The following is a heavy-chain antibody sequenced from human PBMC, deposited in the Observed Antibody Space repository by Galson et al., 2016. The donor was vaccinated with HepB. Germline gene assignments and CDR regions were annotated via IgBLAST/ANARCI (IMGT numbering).Heavy chain of an antibody. CDR3: AREGLSGGNQWFDS. V-gene: IGHV4-31*03. CDR1: GGSIVSGGHY. D-gene: IGHD1-14*01. CDR2: IYYTGRT. Sequence: TLSLTCTVSGGSIVSGGHYWSWIRHHPGKGLEWIGYIYYTGRTYYNPSLKSRVTISVDTSKKQFSLKLSSVTAADTAVYYCAREGLSGGNQWFDSWGQGTLVTVPS. J-gene: IGHJ5*01.